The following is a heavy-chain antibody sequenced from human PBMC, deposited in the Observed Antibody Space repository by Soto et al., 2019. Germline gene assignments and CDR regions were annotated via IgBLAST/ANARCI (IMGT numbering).Heavy chain of an antibody. CDR3: ARGRVWGGRFDY. D-gene: IGHD6-13*01. J-gene: IGHJ4*02. V-gene: IGHV4-59*01. CDR1: GGSISSYY. Sequence: QVQLQESGPGLVKPSETLSLTCTVSGGSISSYYWSWIRQPPGKGLEWIGYIYYSGSTNYNPSLKSAATIPVDTSKSQCSLKLSSVTAADTAVYYCARGRVWGGRFDYWGQGTLVTVSS. CDR2: IYYSGST.